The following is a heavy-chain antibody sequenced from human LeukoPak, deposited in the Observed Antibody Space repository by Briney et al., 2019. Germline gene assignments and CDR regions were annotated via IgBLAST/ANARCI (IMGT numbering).Heavy chain of an antibody. J-gene: IGHJ4*02. CDR3: VRERGRMGVAFFDD. Sequence: PGGSLRLSCAASGFTFDDYGMSWVRQAPGKGLEWVSGINWNGGSTGYADSVKGRFTISRDNSKNTLYLQMNSLRAEDTAVYYCVRERGRMGVAFFDDWGQGTLVTVSS. V-gene: IGHV3-20*04. D-gene: IGHD6-19*01. CDR1: GFTFDDYG. CDR2: INWNGGST.